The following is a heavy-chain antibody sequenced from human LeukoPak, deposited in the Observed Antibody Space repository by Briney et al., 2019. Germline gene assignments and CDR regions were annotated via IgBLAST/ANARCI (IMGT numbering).Heavy chain of an antibody. CDR3: AREYYYDSSGDREFDY. J-gene: IGHJ4*02. Sequence: SETLSLTCTVSGGSISSGDYYWSWIRQPPGKGLEWIGYIYYSGSTYYNPSLKSRVTISVDTSKNQFSLKLSSVTAADTAVYYCAREYYYDSSGDREFDYWGQGTLVTVSS. CDR1: GGSISSGDYY. V-gene: IGHV4-30-4*01. CDR2: IYYSGST. D-gene: IGHD3-22*01.